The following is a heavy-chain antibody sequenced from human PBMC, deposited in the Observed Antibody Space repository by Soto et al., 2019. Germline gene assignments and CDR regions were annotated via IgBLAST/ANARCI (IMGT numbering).Heavy chain of an antibody. J-gene: IGHJ6*02. V-gene: IGHV4-30-2*01. CDR1: GGSISSGGYS. CDR3: ARRRGFPYYYGMDV. Sequence: SETLSLTCAVSGGSISSGGYSWSWIRQPPGKGLEWIGYIYHSGSTYYNPSLKSRVTISVDRSKNQFSLKLSSVTAADTAVYYCARRRGFPYYYGMDVWGQGTKVTVSS. D-gene: IGHD5-12*01. CDR2: IYHSGST.